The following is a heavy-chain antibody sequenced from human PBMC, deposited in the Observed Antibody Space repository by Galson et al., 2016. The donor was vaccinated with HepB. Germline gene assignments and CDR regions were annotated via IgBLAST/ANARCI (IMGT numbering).Heavy chain of an antibody. CDR3: SSRAFTHYGVDC. CDR2: IRSKTHSSAT. Sequence: SLRLSCAGSGFIFSGSVMHWVRQASGKGLEWVGRIRSKTHSSATAYATSVEGRFTISRDDSKNTTYLLMNSLKTEDTAVYYCSSRAFTHYGVDCWGLGTLVIVSS. CDR1: GFIFSGSV. V-gene: IGHV3-73*01. J-gene: IGHJ4*02. D-gene: IGHD3-16*01.